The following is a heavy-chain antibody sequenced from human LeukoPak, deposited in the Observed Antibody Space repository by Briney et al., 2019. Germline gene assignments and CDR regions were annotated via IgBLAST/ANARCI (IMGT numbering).Heavy chain of an antibody. V-gene: IGHV1-18*01. CDR2: ISAYNGNT. CDR1: GYTFTSYG. Sequence: ASVKVSCKASGYTFTSYGISWVRQAPGQGLEWMGWISAYNGNTNYAQKFQGRVTITADESTSTAYMELSSLRSEDTAVYYCATGVRPAAPGAVGYWGQGTLVTVSS. D-gene: IGHD2-2*01. J-gene: IGHJ4*02. CDR3: ATGVRPAAPGAVGY.